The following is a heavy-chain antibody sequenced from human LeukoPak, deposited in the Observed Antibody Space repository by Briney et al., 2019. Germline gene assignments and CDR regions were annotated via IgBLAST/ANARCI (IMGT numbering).Heavy chain of an antibody. CDR2: ISAYNGNT. D-gene: IGHD3-10*01. J-gene: IGHJ4*02. CDR1: GYTFTSYG. CDR3: ASEGYYGSGSRFDY. V-gene: IGHV1-18*01. Sequence: ASVKVSRKAPGYTFTSYGISWVRQAPGQGLEWMGWISAYNGNTNYAQKLQGRVTMTTDTSTSTAYMELRSLRSDDTAVYYCASEGYYGSGSRFDYWGQGTLVTVSS.